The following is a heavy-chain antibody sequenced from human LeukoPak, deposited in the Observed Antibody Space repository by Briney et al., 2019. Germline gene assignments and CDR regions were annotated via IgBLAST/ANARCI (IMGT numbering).Heavy chain of an antibody. D-gene: IGHD3-10*01. CDR1: GGSISSYY. V-gene: IGHV4-4*07. Sequence: SETLSLTCTVSGGSISSYYWSWIRQPAGKGLEWIGRIYTSGSTNYNPSLKSRVTMSVDTSKNQFSLKLSSVTAADTAVYHCARDQSITMVRGVIITLDGMDVWGQGTTVTVSS. J-gene: IGHJ6*02. CDR3: ARDQSITMVRGVIITLDGMDV. CDR2: IYTSGST.